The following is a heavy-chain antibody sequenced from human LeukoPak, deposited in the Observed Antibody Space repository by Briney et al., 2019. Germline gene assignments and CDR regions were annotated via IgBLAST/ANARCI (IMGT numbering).Heavy chain of an antibody. Sequence: PSETLSLTCAVPGYSISSAYYWGWIRQPPGKGLELIGSIYHSGSTYYNPSLKNRVTISVDTSKNQFSLKLSSVTAADTAVYYCARVGGYDKGSYFDYWGQGTLVTVSP. CDR3: ARVGGYDKGSYFDY. D-gene: IGHD5-12*01. V-gene: IGHV4-38-2*01. CDR1: GYSISSAYY. CDR2: IYHSGST. J-gene: IGHJ4*02.